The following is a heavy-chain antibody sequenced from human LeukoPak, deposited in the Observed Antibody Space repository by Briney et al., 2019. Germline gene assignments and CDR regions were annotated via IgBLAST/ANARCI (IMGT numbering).Heavy chain of an antibody. CDR3: ARDGDIVVVPAAIDHYYYGMDV. V-gene: IGHV1-18*01. CDR1: GYTFASYG. CDR2: ISAYDGNT. J-gene: IGHJ6*02. Sequence: ASVKVSCKASGYTFASYGISWVRQAPGQGLEWMGWISAYDGNTNYAQKLQGRVTMTTDASTSIAYMELRSLRSDDTAVYYCARDGDIVVVPAAIDHYYYGMDVWGQGTMVTVSS. D-gene: IGHD2-2*01.